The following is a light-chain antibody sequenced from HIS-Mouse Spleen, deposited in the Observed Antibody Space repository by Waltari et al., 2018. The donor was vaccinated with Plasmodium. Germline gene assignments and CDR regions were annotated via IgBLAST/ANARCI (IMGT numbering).Light chain of an antibody. CDR3: GTWDSSLSAGVV. Sequence: QSVLTQPPSVSAAPGQKVTIDCSVSSSNMGNNYVSLHQQLPGTAPKLPIYANNKRPAGIPDRFAGPKSVTSATLGITGRQTGDEADYYCGTWDSSLSAGVVFGGGTKLTVL. CDR1: SSNMGNNY. CDR2: ANN. V-gene: IGLV1-51*01. J-gene: IGLJ2*01.